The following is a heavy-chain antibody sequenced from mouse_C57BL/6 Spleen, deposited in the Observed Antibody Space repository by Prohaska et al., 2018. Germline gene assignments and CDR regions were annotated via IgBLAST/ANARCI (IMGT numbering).Heavy chain of an antibody. V-gene: IGHV1-18*01. CDR2: INPNNGGT. J-gene: IGHJ4*01. D-gene: IGHD1-1*01. Sequence: HGKSLEWIGDINPNNGGTIYNQKFKGKATLTVDKSSSTAYMELRSLTSEDTAVYYCARWRDYGSSGGYYAMDYWGQGTSVTVSS. CDR3: ARWRDYGSSGGYYAMDY.